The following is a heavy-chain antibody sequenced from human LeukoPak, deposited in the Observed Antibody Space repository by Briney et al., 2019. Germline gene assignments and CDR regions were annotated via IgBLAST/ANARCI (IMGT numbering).Heavy chain of an antibody. J-gene: IGHJ4*02. CDR2: VHTTSGNT. D-gene: IGHD1-14*01. CDR3: ARELRNIGEYYFDY. CDR1: DTVNHYH. V-gene: IGHV4-4*07. Sequence: SETLSLTCSVDTVNHYHWNWVRQSAGTGLEWIGRVHTTSGNTFANPSLWGRVTVSIDTTKNEFLLQLTSMTAADTAVYHCARELRNIGEYYFDYWGQGVPVTV.